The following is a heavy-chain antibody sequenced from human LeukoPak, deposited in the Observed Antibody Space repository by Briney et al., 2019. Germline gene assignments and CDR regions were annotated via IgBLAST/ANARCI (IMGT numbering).Heavy chain of an antibody. CDR2: INHSGST. CDR1: GGSFSGYY. D-gene: IGHD3-22*01. Sequence: SETLSLTCAVYGGSFSGYYWSWIRQPPGKGLEWIGEINHSGSTNYNPSLKSRVTISVDTSKNQFSLKLSSVTAADTAVYYCARSGSSGYYAIWGQGTLVTVSS. J-gene: IGHJ4*02. V-gene: IGHV4-34*01. CDR3: ARSGSSGYYAI.